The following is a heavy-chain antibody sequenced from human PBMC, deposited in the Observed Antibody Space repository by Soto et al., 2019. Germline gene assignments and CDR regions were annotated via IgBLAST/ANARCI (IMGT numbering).Heavy chain of an antibody. D-gene: IGHD3-10*01. CDR2: ISGSGGST. CDR1: GFTFSSYA. Sequence: EVQLLESGGGLVQPGGSLRLSCAASGFTFSSYAMSWVRQAPGKGLEWVSAISGSGGSTYYADSVKGQFTISRDNSKNTLYLQMSSLRAEDTAVYYCAKLSTYYYGSGRYKYGMDVWGQGTTVTVSS. V-gene: IGHV3-23*01. J-gene: IGHJ6*02. CDR3: AKLSTYYYGSGRYKYGMDV.